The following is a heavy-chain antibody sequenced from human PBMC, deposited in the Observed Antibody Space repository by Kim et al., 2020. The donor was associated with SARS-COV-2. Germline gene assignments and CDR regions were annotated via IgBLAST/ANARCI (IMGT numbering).Heavy chain of an antibody. J-gene: IGHJ4*02. V-gene: IGHV3-30*18. CDR3: AKDIYLYYYDSSGYYPDY. CDR1: GFTFSSYG. D-gene: IGHD3-22*01. CDR2: ISYDGSNK. Sequence: GGSLRLSCAASGFTFSSYGMHWVRQAPGKGLEWVAVISYDGSNKYYADSVKGRFTISRDNSKNTLYLQMNSLRAEDTAVYYCAKDIYLYYYDSSGYYPDYWGQGNLVTVSS.